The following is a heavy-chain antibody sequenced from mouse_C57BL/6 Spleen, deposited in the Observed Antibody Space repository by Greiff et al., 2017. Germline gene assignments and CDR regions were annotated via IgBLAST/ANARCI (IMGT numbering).Heavy chain of an antibody. V-gene: IGHV5-15*01. D-gene: IGHD1-1*01. J-gene: IGHJ2*01. Sequence: EVKLRESGGGLVQPGGSLKLSCAASGFTFSDYGMAWVRQAPRKGPEWVAFISNLAYSIYYADTVTGRFTISRENAKKTLYLEMSSLRSEDTAMYYCARLTGSSYRYFDYWGQGTTLTVSS. CDR3: ARLTGSSYRYFDY. CDR2: ISNLAYSI. CDR1: GFTFSDYG.